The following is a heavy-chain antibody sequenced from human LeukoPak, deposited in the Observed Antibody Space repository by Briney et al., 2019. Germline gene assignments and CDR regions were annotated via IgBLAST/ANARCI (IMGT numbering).Heavy chain of an antibody. CDR3: ARAPTYYYESSGYFPFYYYGMDV. V-gene: IGHV3-48*04. Sequence: GGSLRLSCAASGFTFSEYSMNWVRQAPGKGLKGVAYITSTGNNIYYADSVKGRFTISRDNAKNSLYLQMISLRAQDTAVYYCARAPTYYYESSGYFPFYYYGMDVWGQGTTVTVSS. CDR2: ITSTGNNI. D-gene: IGHD3-22*01. J-gene: IGHJ6*02. CDR1: GFTFSEYS.